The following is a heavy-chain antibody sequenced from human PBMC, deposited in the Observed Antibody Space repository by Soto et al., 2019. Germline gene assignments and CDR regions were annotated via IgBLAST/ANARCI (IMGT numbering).Heavy chain of an antibody. Sequence: QVQLVQSGAELRRPGSSVKVSCTASGGTFSTYDISWVRQSRGQGLEWMGGIIPAFDATKFAQKFQGRLTITADKSTGTVYMELSSLSSADTAVYYCARDRSSSWYNGTFYFDSWGQGTLVTVSS. CDR2: IIPAFDAT. J-gene: IGHJ4*02. V-gene: IGHV1-69*06. CDR1: GGTFSTYD. D-gene: IGHD2-2*01. CDR3: ARDRSSSWYNGTFYFDS.